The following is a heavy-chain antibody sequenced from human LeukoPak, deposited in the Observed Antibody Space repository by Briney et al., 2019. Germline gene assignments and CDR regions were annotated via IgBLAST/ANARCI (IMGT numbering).Heavy chain of an antibody. CDR3: ARVGLRSTYYFDY. Sequence: PGRSLRLSCAASGFTFSSYAMHWVRQAPGKGLEWVAVISYDGSNKYYADSVKGRFTISRDNSKNTLYLQMNSLRAEDTAVYYCARVGLRSTYYFDYWGQGPLVTVSS. CDR1: GFTFSSYA. D-gene: IGHD3-3*01. J-gene: IGHJ4*02. CDR2: ISYDGSNK. V-gene: IGHV3-30*04.